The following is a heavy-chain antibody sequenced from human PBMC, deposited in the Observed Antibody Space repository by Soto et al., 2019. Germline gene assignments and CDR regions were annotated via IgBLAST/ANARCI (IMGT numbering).Heavy chain of an antibody. CDR3: AREAAVAGSNWFDP. CDR1: GGSISSYY. Sequence: KPSETLSLTCVVYGGSISSYYWSWIRQPPGKGLEWIGYIYYSGSTNYNPSLKSRVTISVDTSKNQFSLKLSSVTAADTAVYYCAREAAVAGSNWFDPWGQGTLVTVSS. J-gene: IGHJ5*02. V-gene: IGHV4-59*01. CDR2: IYYSGST. D-gene: IGHD6-19*01.